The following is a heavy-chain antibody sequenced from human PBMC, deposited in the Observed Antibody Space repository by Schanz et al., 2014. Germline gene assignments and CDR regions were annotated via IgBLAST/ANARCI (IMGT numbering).Heavy chain of an antibody. CDR1: GFTFSGYG. V-gene: IGHV3-NL1*01. D-gene: IGHD7-27*01. CDR2: IYSDGRT. J-gene: IGHJ3*02. CDR3: ARENLNWEAFDI. Sequence: QVQLVESGGGVVQPGRSLRLSCAASGFTFSGYGMHWVRQAPGKGLAWVSVIYSDGRTYYADSVKGRFTISRDNAKNSLYLEMTSLRGEDTAVYYCARENLNWEAFDIWGQGTVVTVSS.